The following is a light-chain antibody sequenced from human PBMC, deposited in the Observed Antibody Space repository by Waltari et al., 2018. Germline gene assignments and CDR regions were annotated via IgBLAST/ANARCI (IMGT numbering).Light chain of an antibody. CDR1: KIGSKS. CDR3: QVWDISTDHLYV. CDR2: YNS. V-gene: IGLV3-21*04. J-gene: IGLJ1*01. Sequence: SYVLTQPPSVSVAPGQTARITCGGDKIGSKSVHWYQQKPGQAPVEVIYYNSDRPLRIPGRVSGSSSGNTATLTISRVEVEDEADYFCQVWDISTDHLYVFGTGTMVTV.